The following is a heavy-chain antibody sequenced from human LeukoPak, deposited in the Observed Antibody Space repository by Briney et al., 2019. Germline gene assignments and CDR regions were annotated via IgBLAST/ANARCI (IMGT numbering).Heavy chain of an antibody. V-gene: IGHV1-2*02. Sequence: GASVKVSCKASGYTFTGYYMHWVRQAPGQGLEWMGWINPNSGGTDYAQNFQGRVTMTRDTSINTGYMELGSLRSDDTAVYYCARGSSQEPDYWGQGTLVTVSS. CDR2: INPNSGGT. D-gene: IGHD6-6*01. CDR1: GYTFTGYY. J-gene: IGHJ4*02. CDR3: ARGSSQEPDY.